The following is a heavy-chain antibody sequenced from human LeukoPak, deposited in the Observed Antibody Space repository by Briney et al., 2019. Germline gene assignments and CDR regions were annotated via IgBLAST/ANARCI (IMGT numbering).Heavy chain of an antibody. CDR1: GYSFTSFW. J-gene: IGHJ4*02. D-gene: IGHD5-12*01. Sequence: GGSPETSLKGYGYSFTSFWSGWVRQLPGKGLEWLGSFFPGDAETISSTSCKGQVPFSDNKSITPADLQWSSLKASDTAMYYCARLSSRRGYGGYAPLACWGQGTLVTVSS. CDR2: FFPGDAET. V-gene: IGHV5-51*01. CDR3: ARLSSRRGYGGYAPLAC.